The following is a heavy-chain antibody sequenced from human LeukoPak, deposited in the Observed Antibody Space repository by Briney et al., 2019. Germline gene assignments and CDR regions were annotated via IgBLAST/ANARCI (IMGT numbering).Heavy chain of an antibody. Sequence: VSCHSSGGSFLTYSISGVRQAPRPGGEWMGGIIPIIGTANYAQKFQGRVTITADESTSTAYMELSSLRSEDTAVYYCASPWEEGYCSGGSCYSFDYWGQGTLVTVSS. CDR3: ASPWEEGYCSGGSCYSFDY. J-gene: IGHJ4*02. D-gene: IGHD2-15*01. V-gene: IGHV1-69*01. CDR1: GGSFLTYS. CDR2: IIPIIGTA.